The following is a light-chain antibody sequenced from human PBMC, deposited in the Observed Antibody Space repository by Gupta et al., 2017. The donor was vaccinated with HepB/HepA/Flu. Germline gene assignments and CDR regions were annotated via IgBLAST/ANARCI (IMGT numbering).Light chain of an antibody. CDR1: NSDVGGYNY. CDR2: DVT. J-gene: IGLJ2*01. CDR3: NSYTSSSTLVV. V-gene: IGLV2-14*03. Sequence: QSALTQPASVSGSPGQSITLSCTGTNSDVGGYNYVSWYQQLPGKPPKLIIYDVTHRPSGISNRFSGSKSGNTASLTISGLQAEDEADYYCNSYTSSSTLVVFGGGTKLTVL.